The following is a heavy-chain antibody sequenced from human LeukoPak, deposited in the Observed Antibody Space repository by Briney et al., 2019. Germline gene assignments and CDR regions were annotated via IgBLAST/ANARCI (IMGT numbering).Heavy chain of an antibody. Sequence: SETLSLTCTVSGYSISSGYYWGWIRQPPGKGLEWIGSIYHSGSTYYNPSLKSRVTISVDTSKNQFSLKLSSVTAADTAVYYCARLKRTGSFIHYFDYWGQGTLVTVSS. J-gene: IGHJ4*02. V-gene: IGHV4-38-2*02. D-gene: IGHD1-26*01. CDR2: IYHSGST. CDR3: ARLKRTGSFIHYFDY. CDR1: GYSISSGYY.